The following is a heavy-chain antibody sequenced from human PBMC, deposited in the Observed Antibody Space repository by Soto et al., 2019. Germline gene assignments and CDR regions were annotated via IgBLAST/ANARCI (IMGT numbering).Heavy chain of an antibody. Sequence: SETLSLTCTVSGASISSGDYYWSWVRQPPGKGLEYIGYVYYTGNTYYSPSLKSRVTMSLDTSKNQFSLKLSSVTAADTAVYYCASRYYYDRVGAFDIWGQGTMVTVSS. CDR2: VYYTGNT. CDR3: ASRYYYDRVGAFDI. J-gene: IGHJ3*02. V-gene: IGHV4-30-4*02. CDR1: GASISSGDYY. D-gene: IGHD3-22*01.